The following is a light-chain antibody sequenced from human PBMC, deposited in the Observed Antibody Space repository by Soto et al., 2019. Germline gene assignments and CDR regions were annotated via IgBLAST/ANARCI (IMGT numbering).Light chain of an antibody. CDR3: QQYDNSPWA. Sequence: EIVLTQSPGTLSLSPGERATVSCRASQSVSSSYLAWYQQKPGQAPRLLIYGASSRATGIPDRFSGSGSGTDFTLTISRLEPEDFAVYYCQQYDNSPWAFDQGTKVEIK. J-gene: IGKJ1*01. V-gene: IGKV3-20*01. CDR1: QSVSSSY. CDR2: GAS.